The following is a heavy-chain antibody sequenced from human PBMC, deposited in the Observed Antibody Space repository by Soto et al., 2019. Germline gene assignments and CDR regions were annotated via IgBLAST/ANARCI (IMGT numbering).Heavy chain of an antibody. Sequence: EGQLVQSGAEVKKPGESLKISCKGSGYNFNNYWVAWVRQMPGKGLECLGIIYPGDSDTRYSPSFRGHVTISADKSANTAYLHWSSLTTADTAMYYCARPHQVFRQSAFDVWGQGTMVIVSS. CDR3: ARPHQVFRQSAFDV. CDR1: GYNFNNYW. V-gene: IGHV5-51*03. CDR2: IYPGDSDT. D-gene: IGHD3-10*02. J-gene: IGHJ3*01.